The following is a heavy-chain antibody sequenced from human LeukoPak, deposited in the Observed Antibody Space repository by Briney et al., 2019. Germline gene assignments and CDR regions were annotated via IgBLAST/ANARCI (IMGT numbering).Heavy chain of an antibody. J-gene: IGHJ6*04. V-gene: IGHV3-21*01. Sequence: GGSLRLSCAASGFTFSSYSMNWVRQAPGKGLEWVSSISSSSSYIYYAGSVKGRFTISRDNAKNSLYLQMNSLRAEDTAVYYCARDRVTMVRGVPYYYYYGMDVWGKGTTVTVSS. CDR2: ISSSSSYI. D-gene: IGHD3-10*01. CDR1: GFTFSSYS. CDR3: ARDRVTMVRGVPYYYYYGMDV.